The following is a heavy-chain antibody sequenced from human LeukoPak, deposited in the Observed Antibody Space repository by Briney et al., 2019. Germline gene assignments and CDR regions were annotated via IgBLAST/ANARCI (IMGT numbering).Heavy chain of an antibody. CDR2: ISSSSSYI. CDR1: GFTFSSHA. J-gene: IGHJ4*02. CDR3: ARVRTSQYDYVWGSYRSPSYFDY. D-gene: IGHD3-16*02. V-gene: IGHV3-21*01. Sequence: GGSLRLSCTPSGFTFSSHAMNWVRQAPGKGLEWVSSISSSSSYIYYADSVKGRFTISRDNAKNSLYLQMNSLRAEDTAVYYCARVRTSQYDYVWGSYRSPSYFDYWGQGTLVTVSS.